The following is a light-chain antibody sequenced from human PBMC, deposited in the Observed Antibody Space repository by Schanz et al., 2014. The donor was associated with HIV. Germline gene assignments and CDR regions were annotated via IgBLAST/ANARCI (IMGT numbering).Light chain of an antibody. CDR2: DYH. J-gene: IGLJ2*01. CDR3: GAWDSTLSAVV. Sequence: QSVLTQPPSVSAAPGQRVTISCSGSALNIGRNSVSWYQQFPGTAPNLLIYDYHERPSEIRDRFSGSKSGQSATLAIIGLQAGDEADYYCGAWDSTLSAVVFGGGTKVTVL. CDR1: ALNIGRNS. V-gene: IGLV1-51*01.